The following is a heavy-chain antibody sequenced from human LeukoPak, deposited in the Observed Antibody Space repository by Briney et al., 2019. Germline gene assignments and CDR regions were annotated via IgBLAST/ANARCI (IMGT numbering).Heavy chain of an antibody. CDR3: ARHYTTWYYLGY. CDR1: GGSISSYY. J-gene: IGHJ4*02. D-gene: IGHD1-1*01. CDR2: IYYSGST. Sequence: SETLSLTCTVSGGSISSYYWSWIRQPPGKGLEWIGYIYYSGSTNYNPSLKSRVTISVDTFKNQFSLNLSSVTAADTAVYYCARHYTTWYYLGYWGQGTLVTVSS. V-gene: IGHV4-59*08.